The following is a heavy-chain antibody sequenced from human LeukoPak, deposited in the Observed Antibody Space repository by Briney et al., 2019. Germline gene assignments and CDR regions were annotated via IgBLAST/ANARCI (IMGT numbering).Heavy chain of an antibody. CDR1: GGSISNYY. V-gene: IGHV4-59*01. CDR3: ARLAAGDYFDY. J-gene: IGHJ4*02. CDR2: IYYSGST. Sequence: PSETLSLTCTVSGGSISNYYWSWIRQPAGKGLEWMGYIYYSGSTSYNPSLTSRVTISVDTSKNQFSLKVSSETAADTAVYYCARLAAGDYFDYWGQGTLVTVSS. D-gene: IGHD6-13*01.